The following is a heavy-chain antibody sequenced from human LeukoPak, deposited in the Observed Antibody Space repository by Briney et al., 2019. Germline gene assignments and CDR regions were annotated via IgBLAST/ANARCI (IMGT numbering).Heavy chain of an antibody. D-gene: IGHD6-13*01. CDR3: ARSLYSSSQPFDY. V-gene: IGHV4-59*01. CDR1: GGSISSYY. J-gene: IGHJ4*02. Sequence: SETLSLTCTVSGGSISSYYWSWIRQPPGKGLEWIGYIYYSGSTNYNPSLKSRVTISVDTSKNQFPLKLSSVTAADTAVYYCARSLYSSSQPFDYWGQGTLVTVSS. CDR2: IYYSGST.